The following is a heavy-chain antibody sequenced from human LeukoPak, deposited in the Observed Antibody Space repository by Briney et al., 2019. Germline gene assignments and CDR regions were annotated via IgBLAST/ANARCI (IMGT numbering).Heavy chain of an antibody. V-gene: IGHV1-46*03. CDR1: GYTFTSYY. CDR2: INPSGGST. D-gene: IGHD2-21*01. CDR3: ARAPAYCGGDCYPDY. Sequence: GASVKVSCKASGYTFTSYYMNWVRQAPGQGLEWMGMINPSGGSTSYAQKFQGRVTITRDKSTSTVYMEMSRLRSEDTAVYYCARAPAYCGGDCYPDYWGQGTLVTVSS. J-gene: IGHJ4*02.